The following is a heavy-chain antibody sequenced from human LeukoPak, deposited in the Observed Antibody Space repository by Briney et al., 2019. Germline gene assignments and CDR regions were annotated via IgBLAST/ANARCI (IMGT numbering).Heavy chain of an antibody. Sequence: PSETLSLTCTVSGGSISSYYWSWIRQPPGKGLEWIGYIYYSGSTNYNPSLKSRVTISVDTSKNQFSLKLSSVTAADTAVYYCARSIKLWDYYFDYWGQGTLVTVSS. CDR1: GGSISSYY. D-gene: IGHD5-18*01. CDR2: IYYSGST. CDR3: ARSIKLWDYYFDY. J-gene: IGHJ4*02. V-gene: IGHV4-59*08.